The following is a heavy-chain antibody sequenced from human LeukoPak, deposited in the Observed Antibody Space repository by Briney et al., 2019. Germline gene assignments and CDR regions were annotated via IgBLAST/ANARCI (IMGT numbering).Heavy chain of an antibody. CDR2: ISSSSSYI. CDR3: ARDLTYYDSSGYPITGS. V-gene: IGHV3-21*01. Sequence: PGGSLRLSCAASGFTFTSYSMTWVRQAPGKGLEWVSSISSSSSYIYYADSVKGGFTISRDNAKNSLYLQMNSLRAEDTAVYYCARDLTYYDSSGYPITGSWGQGTMVTVSS. J-gene: IGHJ3*01. CDR1: GFTFTSYS. D-gene: IGHD3-22*01.